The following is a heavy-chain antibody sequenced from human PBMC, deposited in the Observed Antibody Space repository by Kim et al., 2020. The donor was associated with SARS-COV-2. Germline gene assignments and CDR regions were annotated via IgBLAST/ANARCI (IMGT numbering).Heavy chain of an antibody. Sequence: GGSLRLSCAASGFTFSDYYMSWIRQAPGKGLEWVSYISSSGSSRYYADSVKGRFIISRDNAKNSLYLQMNSLRAEDTAVYYCARDGTRITIFGVALKNWFDPWGQGTLVTVSS. CDR3: ARDGTRITIFGVALKNWFDP. CDR1: GFTFSDYY. J-gene: IGHJ5*02. CDR2: ISSSGSSR. D-gene: IGHD3-3*01. V-gene: IGHV3-11*01.